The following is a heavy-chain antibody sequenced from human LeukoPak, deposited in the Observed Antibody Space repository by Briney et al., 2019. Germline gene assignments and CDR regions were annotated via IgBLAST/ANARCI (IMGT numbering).Heavy chain of an antibody. D-gene: IGHD6-19*01. J-gene: IGHJ5*02. CDR1: GGTFSSYA. Sequence: SVKVSCKASGGTFSSYAISWVRQAPGQGLEWMGGIIPIFGTANYAQKFQGRVTITADESTSTAYMELSSLRSEDTAVYYCARGAPIRVAVAATFDPWGQGTLVTVPS. CDR2: IIPIFGTA. CDR3: ARGAPIRVAVAATFDP. V-gene: IGHV1-69*13.